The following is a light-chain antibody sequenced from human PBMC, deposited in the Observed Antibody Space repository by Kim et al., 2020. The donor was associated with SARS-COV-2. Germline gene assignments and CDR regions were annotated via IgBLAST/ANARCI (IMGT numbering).Light chain of an antibody. CDR3: AAWDDSLSGWV. V-gene: IGLV1-47*01. CDR1: SSNIRSNY. Sequence: GQRVTISCSGSSSNIRSNYVYWYPQLPGTAPKPLIYRNNQRPSGVPDRFSGSKSGTSASLAISGLRSEDEADYYCAAWDDSLSGWVFGGGTKLTVL. CDR2: RNN. J-gene: IGLJ3*02.